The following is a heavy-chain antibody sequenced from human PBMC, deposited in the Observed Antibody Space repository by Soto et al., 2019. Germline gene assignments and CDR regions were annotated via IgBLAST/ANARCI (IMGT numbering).Heavy chain of an antibody. D-gene: IGHD6-6*01. V-gene: IGHV3-23*01. Sequence: EVQLLESGGGLVQPGGSLRLSCAASGFTFSSYAMSWVRQAPGKGLEWVSAISGSGGSTYYADSVKGRFTISRDNSKNTLYLQMNSLRAEYTAVYYCANFEYSSSSGWFDPWGQGTLVTVSS. J-gene: IGHJ5*02. CDR1: GFTFSSYA. CDR3: ANFEYSSSSGWFDP. CDR2: ISGSGGST.